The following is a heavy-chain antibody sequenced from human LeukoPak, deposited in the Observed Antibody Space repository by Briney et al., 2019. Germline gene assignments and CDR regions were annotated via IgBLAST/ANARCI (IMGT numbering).Heavy chain of an antibody. CDR1: GFTFSSYA. CDR3: AKSGTNYYDSSGYFDY. D-gene: IGHD3-22*01. J-gene: IGHJ4*02. Sequence: PGGSLRLSCAASGFTFSSYAMSWVRQAPGKGLEWVSAISGSGGSTYYADSAKGRFTISRDNSKNTLYLQMNSLRAEDTAVYYCAKSGTNYYDSSGYFDYWGQGTLVTVSS. CDR2: ISGSGGST. V-gene: IGHV3-23*01.